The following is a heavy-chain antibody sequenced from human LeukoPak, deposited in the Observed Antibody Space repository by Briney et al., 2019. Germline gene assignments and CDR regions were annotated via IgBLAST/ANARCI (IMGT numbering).Heavy chain of an antibody. Sequence: PSETLSLTCTVSGYSISSGYYWGWIRQPPGKGLERIGSIYHSGSTYYNPSLKSRVTISVDTSKNQFSLKLSSVTAADTAVYYCAREPHYDFWSGYDMDVWGKGTTVTVSS. V-gene: IGHV4-38-2*02. D-gene: IGHD3-3*01. CDR1: GYSISSGYY. CDR3: AREPHYDFWSGYDMDV. J-gene: IGHJ6*03. CDR2: IYHSGST.